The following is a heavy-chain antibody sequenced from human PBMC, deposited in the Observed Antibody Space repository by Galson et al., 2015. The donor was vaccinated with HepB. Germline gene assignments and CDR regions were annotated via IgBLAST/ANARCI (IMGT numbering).Heavy chain of an antibody. CDR1: GFTFSDYY. V-gene: IGHV3-11*01. CDR3: ARGGSDSSYYWVD. D-gene: IGHD1-26*01. CDR2: ISGSGSAV. J-gene: IGHJ4*02. Sequence: SLRLSCAASGFTFSDYYMSWIRQAPGKGLEWVSHISGSGSAVYYADSVKGRFAISRDNGKKSLFLQLDSLRAEDTAVYYCARGGSDSSYYWVDWGQGILVTVSS.